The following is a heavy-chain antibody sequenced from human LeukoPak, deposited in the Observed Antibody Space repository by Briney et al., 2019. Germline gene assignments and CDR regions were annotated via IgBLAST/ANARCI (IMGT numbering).Heavy chain of an antibody. V-gene: IGHV3-7*03. D-gene: IGHD4-17*01. CDR1: GFTFGSYW. J-gene: IGHJ4*02. CDR2: IKQDGSEK. Sequence: GGSLRLSCAASGFTFGSYWMSWVRQAPGKGLEWVANIKQDGSEKYYVDSVKGRFTISRDNAKNSLYLQMNSLRAEDTAVYYCAREGYYGDYPYYFDYWGQGTLVTVSS. CDR3: AREGYYGDYPYYFDY.